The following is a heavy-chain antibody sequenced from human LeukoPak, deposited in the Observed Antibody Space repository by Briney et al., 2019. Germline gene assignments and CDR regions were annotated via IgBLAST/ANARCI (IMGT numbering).Heavy chain of an antibody. CDR2: IYYSGST. V-gene: IGHV4-59*08. CDR3: ARSPLMVYANDY. CDR1: GGSISSYY. J-gene: IGHJ4*02. D-gene: IGHD2-8*01. Sequence: PSETLSLTCTVSGGSISSYYWSWIRQPPGEGLEWIGYIYYSGSTNYNPSLKSRVTISVDTSKNQFSLKLSSVTAADTAVYYCARSPLMVYANDYWGQGTLVTVSS.